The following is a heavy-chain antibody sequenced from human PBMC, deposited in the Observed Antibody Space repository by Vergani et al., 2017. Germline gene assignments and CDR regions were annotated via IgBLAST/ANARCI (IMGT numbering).Heavy chain of an antibody. CDR3: ARLIYGSGSYYFDP. V-gene: IGHV4-4*07. CDR1: GGSISSYY. Sequence: QVQLQESGPGLVKPSETLSLTCTVSGGSISSYYWSWIRQPAGKGLEWIGRIYTSGSTNYNPALKSRVTMSVDTSKNQFSLKLSSVTAADTAVYYCARLIYGSGSYYFDPWGQGTLVTVSS. J-gene: IGHJ5*02. D-gene: IGHD3-10*01. CDR2: IYTSGST.